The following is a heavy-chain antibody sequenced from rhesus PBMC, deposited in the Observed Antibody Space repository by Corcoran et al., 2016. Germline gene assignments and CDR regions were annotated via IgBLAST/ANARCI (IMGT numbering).Heavy chain of an antibody. J-gene: IGHJ1*01. D-gene: IGHD6-25*01. CDR2: IVGSSGST. Sequence: QVQLQESGPGLVKPSETLSLTCAVSGYSISSNYWSWIRQPPGKGLEWIGYIVGSSGSTYYNPSLKSRFTISTDTSKNQFSLKLSSVTAADTAVYYCARAPSGSSNRYFEFWGQGALVTVSS. CDR1: GYSISSNY. CDR3: ARAPSGSSNRYFEF. V-gene: IGHV4-165*01.